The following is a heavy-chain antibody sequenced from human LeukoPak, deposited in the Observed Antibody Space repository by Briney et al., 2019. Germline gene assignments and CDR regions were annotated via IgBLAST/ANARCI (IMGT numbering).Heavy chain of an antibody. J-gene: IGHJ3*02. V-gene: IGHV3-23*01. Sequence: PGGSLRLSCAASGFTFSSYAMSWVRQAPGKGLEWVSAISGSGGSTYYADSVKGRFTISRDNSKNTLYLQMNSLRAEDTAVYYCAKVWNYYDGSGPPDAFDIWGQGTMVTVSS. CDR3: AKVWNYYDGSGPPDAFDI. CDR2: ISGSGGST. D-gene: IGHD3-22*01. CDR1: GFTFSSYA.